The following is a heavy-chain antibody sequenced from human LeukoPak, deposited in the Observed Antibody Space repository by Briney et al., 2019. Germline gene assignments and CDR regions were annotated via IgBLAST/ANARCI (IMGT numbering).Heavy chain of an antibody. V-gene: IGHV3-21*04. J-gene: IGHJ4*02. D-gene: IGHD2-15*01. CDR3: AKGHGYCSGGSCYLSDY. Sequence: GGSLRLSCVASGFTFSSYTMNWVRQAPGKGLEWVSSVSSRSSYIYYADSVKGRFTISRDNSKNTLYLQMNSLRAEDTAVYYCAKGHGYCSGGSCYLSDYWGQGTLVTVSS. CDR1: GFTFSSYT. CDR2: VSSRSSYI.